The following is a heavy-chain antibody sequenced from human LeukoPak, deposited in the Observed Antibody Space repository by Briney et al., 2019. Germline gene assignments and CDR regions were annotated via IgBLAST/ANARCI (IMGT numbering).Heavy chain of an antibody. V-gene: IGHV3-11*05. CDR2: VSTDNTYT. J-gene: IGHJ2*01. CDR3: TRDDNWCFDR. Sequence: PGGSLRLSCTPSGFTFRDYYMTWIRQAPGKGLEWLSYVSTDNTYTNYADSVKGRFTISRDNAKSSLYLQLNSLTAEDTAVYYCTRDDNWCFDRWGRGTLVTVSS. CDR1: GFTFRDYY.